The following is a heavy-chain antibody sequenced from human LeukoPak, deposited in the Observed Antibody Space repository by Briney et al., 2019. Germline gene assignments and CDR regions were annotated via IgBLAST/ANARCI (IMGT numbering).Heavy chain of an antibody. Sequence: AASVKVSCKASGYTFTSYDINWVRQATGQGLEWMGWMNPNSGNTGYAQKFQGRATMTRNTSISTAYMELSSLRSEDTAVYYCARSSFDYSNFVDYWGQGTLVTVSS. CDR1: GYTFTSYD. D-gene: IGHD4-11*01. CDR3: ARSSFDYSNFVDY. J-gene: IGHJ4*02. V-gene: IGHV1-8*01. CDR2: MNPNSGNT.